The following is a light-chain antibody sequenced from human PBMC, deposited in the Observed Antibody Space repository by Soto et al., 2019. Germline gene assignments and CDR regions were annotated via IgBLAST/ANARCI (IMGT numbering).Light chain of an antibody. CDR3: QQYRSWPRT. V-gene: IGKV3-15*01. J-gene: IGKJ1*01. CDR2: GAT. Sequence: EILLTQSPATLSVSPGETATLSCRASQNVLSDLAWYQQKPGQAPRLLAYGATTRATDAPAKFRGSGSGTEFSLTISSLQSEDFATYYCQQYRSWPRTFGQGSKVEI. CDR1: QNVLSD.